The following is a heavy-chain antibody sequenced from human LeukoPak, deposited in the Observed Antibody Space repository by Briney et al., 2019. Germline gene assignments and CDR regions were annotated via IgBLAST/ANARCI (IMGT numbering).Heavy chain of an antibody. D-gene: IGHD5-12*01. CDR2: INPNSGGT. J-gene: IGHJ6*02. CDR1: GYTFTGYY. V-gene: IGHV1-2*02. Sequence: ASVKVSCKASGYTFTGYYIHWVRQAPGQGLEWMGWINPNSGGTNYAQKFQGRVTMTRDTSISTAYMGLSSLKSDDTAIYYCARGVLVATSPYYYYGMDVWGQGTAVTVSS. CDR3: ARGVLVATSPYYYYGMDV.